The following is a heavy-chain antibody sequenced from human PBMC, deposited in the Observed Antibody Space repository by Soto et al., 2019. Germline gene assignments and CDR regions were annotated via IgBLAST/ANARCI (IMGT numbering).Heavy chain of an antibody. V-gene: IGHV3-23*01. J-gene: IGHJ3*02. Sequence: EVQLLESGGGLVQSGGSLRLSCAFSGFIFGNYMMTWVRQAPGKGLEWVSTIRDGGESTYYADSVKGRFTITRDNSKNTLYLQMDSLGVEDTAVYYCAPHVHCSGGSCHYDAFDIRGQGTMVTVSS. CDR3: APHVHCSGGSCHYDAFDI. CDR2: IRDGGEST. D-gene: IGHD2-15*01. CDR1: GFIFGNYM.